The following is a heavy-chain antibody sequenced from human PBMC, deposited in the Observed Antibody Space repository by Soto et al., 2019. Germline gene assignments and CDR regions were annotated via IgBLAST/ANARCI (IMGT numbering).Heavy chain of an antibody. Sequence: ASVKVSCKASGYTFTGYYMHWVRQAPGQGLEWVGWINPNSGGTNYAQKFQGRVTMTRDTSISTAYMELSRLRSDDTAVYYCARAYYDSSGYYVPVDYWGQGTLVTVSS. CDR3: ARAYYDSSGYYVPVDY. D-gene: IGHD3-22*01. CDR1: GYTFTGYY. CDR2: INPNSGGT. J-gene: IGHJ4*02. V-gene: IGHV1-2*02.